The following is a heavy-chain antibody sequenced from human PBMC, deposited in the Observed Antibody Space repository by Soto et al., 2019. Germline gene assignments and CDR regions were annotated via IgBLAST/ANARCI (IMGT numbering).Heavy chain of an antibody. CDR3: AKGLLNGRWYAAD. CDR2: ITKSGDT. V-gene: IGHV3-23*01. CDR1: GFTFGRCV. Sequence: GGSLRLSCETSGFTFGRCVMTGVRQAPGKGLEWVAVITKSGDTDYADSVKGRFTISRDNSKNTVYLQMNSLRAEDTAVYYCAKGLLNGRWYAADWGQGALVTVSS. J-gene: IGHJ4*02. D-gene: IGHD6-13*01.